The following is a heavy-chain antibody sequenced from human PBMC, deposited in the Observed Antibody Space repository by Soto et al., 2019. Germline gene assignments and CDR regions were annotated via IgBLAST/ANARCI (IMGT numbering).Heavy chain of an antibody. Sequence: QVQLQESGPGLVKPSETLSLTCTVSGGSISSYYWSWIRQPPGKGLEWIGYIYYSGSTNYNPSLKSRVTLSVDTSKNQCSLKLSSVTAADTAVYYCARSGIAAAGYGYWGQGTLVTVSS. D-gene: IGHD6-13*01. V-gene: IGHV4-59*08. CDR2: IYYSGST. CDR1: GGSISSYY. J-gene: IGHJ4*02. CDR3: ARSGIAAAGYGY.